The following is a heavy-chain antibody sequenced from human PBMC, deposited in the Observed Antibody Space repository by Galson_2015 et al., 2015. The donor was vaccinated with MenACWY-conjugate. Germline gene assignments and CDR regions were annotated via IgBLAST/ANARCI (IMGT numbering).Heavy chain of an antibody. V-gene: IGHV3-21*01. Sequence: SLRLSCVASGFTFSSYSMNWVRQAPGKGLEWVSSISSSSSYIYYADSVKGRFTISRDNAKNSLYLQMNSLRAEDTAVYYCARERERYCTNGVCYRGKNWFDPWGQGTLVTVSS. CDR1: GFTFSSYS. CDR3: ARERERYCTNGVCYRGKNWFDP. CDR2: ISSSSSYI. J-gene: IGHJ5*02. D-gene: IGHD2-8*01.